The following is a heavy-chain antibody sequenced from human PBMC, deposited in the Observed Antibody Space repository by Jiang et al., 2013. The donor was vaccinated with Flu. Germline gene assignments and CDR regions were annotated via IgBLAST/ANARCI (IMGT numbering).Heavy chain of an antibody. J-gene: IGHJ4*02. V-gene: IGHV3-30-3*01. Sequence: QLVESGGGVVQPGRSLRLSCAASGFTFRSYAMHWVRQAPGKGLEWVGVISYDGGNNYYPDSVKGRFTISRDNAKNTLYLQMNSPRGEDTAVYYCARSDGDFVPIDYWGQGTLVTVSS. CDR3: ARSDGDFVPIDY. CDR1: GFTFRSYA. D-gene: IGHD4-17*01. CDR2: ISYDGGNN.